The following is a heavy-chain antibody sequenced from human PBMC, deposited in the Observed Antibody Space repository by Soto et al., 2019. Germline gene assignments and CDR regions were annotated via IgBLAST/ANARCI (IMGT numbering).Heavy chain of an antibody. CDR3: ARLAGYSSSWYPIDY. D-gene: IGHD6-13*01. J-gene: IGHJ4*02. Sequence: GESLKISCKGSGYSFTSYWIGWVRQMPGKGLEWMGIIYPGDSDTRYSPSFQGQVIISADKSISTAYLQWSSLKASDTAMYYCARLAGYSSSWYPIDYWGQGTLVTVSS. V-gene: IGHV5-51*01. CDR1: GYSFTSYW. CDR2: IYPGDSDT.